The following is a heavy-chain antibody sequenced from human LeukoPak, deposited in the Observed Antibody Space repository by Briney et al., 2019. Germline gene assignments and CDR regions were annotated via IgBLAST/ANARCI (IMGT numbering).Heavy chain of an antibody. CDR2: IYYSGST. D-gene: IGHD6-13*01. CDR1: GGSISSYY. Sequence: PSETLSLTCTVSGGSISSYYWSWIRQPPGRGLEWIGYIYYSGSTNYNPSLKSRVTISVDTSKNQFSLKLSSVTAADTAVYYCATGRWGSSWYRGFDPWGQGTLVTVSS. CDR3: ATGRWGSSWYRGFDP. V-gene: IGHV4-59*08. J-gene: IGHJ5*02.